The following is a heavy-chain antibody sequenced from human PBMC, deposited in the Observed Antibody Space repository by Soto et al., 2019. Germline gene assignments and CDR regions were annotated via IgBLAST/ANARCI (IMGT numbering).Heavy chain of an antibody. CDR3: ATATGTTVYAFDI. CDR1: GFTFSSYA. J-gene: IGHJ3*02. CDR2: ISGSGGST. D-gene: IGHD1-1*01. Sequence: GGSLRLSCAASGFTFSSYAMSWVRQAPGKGLEWVSAISGSGGSTYYADSVKGRFTISRDNSKNTLYLQMNSLRAEDTAVYCCATATGTTVYAFDIWGQGTMVTVSS. V-gene: IGHV3-23*01.